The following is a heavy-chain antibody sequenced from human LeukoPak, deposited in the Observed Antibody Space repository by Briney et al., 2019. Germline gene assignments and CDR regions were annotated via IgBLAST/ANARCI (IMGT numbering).Heavy chain of an antibody. CDR3: ARCTSATVTIDY. CDR2: INHSGST. CDR1: GGSFSGYY. V-gene: IGHV4-34*01. Sequence: SETLSLTCVVYGGSFSGYYWSWIRQPPGKGLEWIGEINHSGSTNYNPSLKSRVTISVDTPKNQFSLKLSSVTAADTAVYYCARCTSATVTIDYWGQGTLVTVSS. D-gene: IGHD4-17*01. J-gene: IGHJ4*02.